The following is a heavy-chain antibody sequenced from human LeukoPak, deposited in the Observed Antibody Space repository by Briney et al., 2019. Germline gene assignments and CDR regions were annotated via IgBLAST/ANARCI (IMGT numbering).Heavy chain of an antibody. CDR3: VRLRDYDSTGYSIDY. CDR1: GYSFVGYW. Sequence: GESLKISCKGSGYSFVGYWVGWVRQMPGKGLEFMGIIYPGDSETRYSPSFQGLVTISVDRSISTAYLHWSSLKASDTAMYYCVRLRDYDSTGYSIDYWGQGTLVTVSS. D-gene: IGHD3-22*01. J-gene: IGHJ4*02. CDR2: IYPGDSET. V-gene: IGHV5-51*01.